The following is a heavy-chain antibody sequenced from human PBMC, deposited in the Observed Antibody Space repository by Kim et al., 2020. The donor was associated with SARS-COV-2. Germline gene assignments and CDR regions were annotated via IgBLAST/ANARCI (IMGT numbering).Heavy chain of an antibody. J-gene: IGHJ3*02. CDR3: ARDWEYYGSGSYGGAFDI. CDR1: GFTFSDYY. CDR2: ISSSGSTI. D-gene: IGHD3-10*01. V-gene: IGHV3-11*04. Sequence: GGSLRLSCAASGFTFSDYYMSWIRQAPGKGLEWVSYISSSGSTIYYADSVKGRFTISRDNAKNSLYLQMNSLRAEDTAVYYCARDWEYYGSGSYGGAFDIWGQGTMVTVSS.